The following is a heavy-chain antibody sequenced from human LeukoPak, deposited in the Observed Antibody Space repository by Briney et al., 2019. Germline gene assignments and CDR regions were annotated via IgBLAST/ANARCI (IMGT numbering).Heavy chain of an antibody. D-gene: IGHD3-16*01. CDR1: GGSISSYY. J-gene: IGHJ4*02. Sequence: SETLSLTCTVSGGSISSYYWSWIRQPPGKGLEWIGYIYYSGSTNYNPSLKSRVTISVDTSKNQFSLKQSSVTAADTAVYYCARDSFSYFDYWGQGTLVTVSS. CDR2: IYYSGST. V-gene: IGHV4-59*01. CDR3: ARDSFSYFDY.